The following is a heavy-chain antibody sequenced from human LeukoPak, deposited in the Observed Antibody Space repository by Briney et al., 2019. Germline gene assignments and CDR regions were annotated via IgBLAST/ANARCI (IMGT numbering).Heavy chain of an antibody. Sequence: GGSLRLSCAASGFTFSDYWMHWVRQAPGEGLVWVSRINTDGSSTNYADSVKGRFTISRDNAKNTLYLQMNSLRAEDTAVYYCARDRSTVTTRSPGYWGQGTLVTVSS. J-gene: IGHJ4*02. D-gene: IGHD4-17*01. CDR3: ARDRSTVTTRSPGY. CDR1: GFTFSDYW. CDR2: INTDGSST. V-gene: IGHV3-74*01.